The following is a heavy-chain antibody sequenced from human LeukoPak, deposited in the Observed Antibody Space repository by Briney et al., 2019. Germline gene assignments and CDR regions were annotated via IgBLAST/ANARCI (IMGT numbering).Heavy chain of an antibody. V-gene: IGHV1-46*01. J-gene: IGHJ4*02. CDR2: INPRGGSA. D-gene: IGHD3-10*01. CDR3: ARDYHGSGSLTIFDY. CDR1: GYTFTNFY. Sequence: GASVKVSCKASGYTFTNFYMHWVRQAPGQGLEWMGIINPRGGSASSAQKFQGRVTMTRDTSTSTVYMELSSLRSEDTAVYYCARDYHGSGSLTIFDYWGQGTLVTVSS.